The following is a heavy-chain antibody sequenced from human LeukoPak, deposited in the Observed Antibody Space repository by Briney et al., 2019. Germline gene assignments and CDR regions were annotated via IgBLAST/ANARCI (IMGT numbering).Heavy chain of an antibody. D-gene: IGHD1-26*01. CDR1: GFSFGSYW. CDR3: ARVGQGEWFFDL. Sequence: RGSLRLSCAASGFSFGSYWMTWVRQAPGKGLEWVAVISYDGSNKYYADSVKGRFTISRDNAENTLYLQMNSLGAEDTAVYYCARVGQGEWFFDLWGRGTLVTVSS. J-gene: IGHJ2*01. V-gene: IGHV3-30*07. CDR2: ISYDGSNK.